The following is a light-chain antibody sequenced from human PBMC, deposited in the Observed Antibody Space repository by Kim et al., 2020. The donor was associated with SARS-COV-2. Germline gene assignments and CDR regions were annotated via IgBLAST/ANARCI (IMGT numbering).Light chain of an antibody. CDR1: QSVGRH. CDR3: QERSNWPLT. J-gene: IGKJ4*01. V-gene: IGKV3-11*01. Sequence: EIVLTQSPATLSLSPGDRASLSCRASQSVGRHLAWYQQKPGQAPRLLLYDASNRATGIPARFRGSGSGTDFTLTISSLEPEDFAVYYCQERSNWPLTFGGGTKLEI. CDR2: DAS.